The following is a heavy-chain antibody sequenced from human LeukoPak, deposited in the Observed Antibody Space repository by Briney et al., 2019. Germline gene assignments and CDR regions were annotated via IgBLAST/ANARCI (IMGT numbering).Heavy chain of an antibody. V-gene: IGHV1-8*03. CDR2: MNPNSGNT. CDR3: ARVLKGKYYSGLGTYRWFDS. CDR1: GYTFSSYD. D-gene: IGHD3-10*01. J-gene: IGHJ5*01. Sequence: ASVKVSCKASGYTFSSYDINWVRQATGQGLEWMGWMNPNSGNTGYAQKFQGRVTITMNTSKTTAYMELSSLRSEDTAVYYCARVLKGKYYSGLGTYRWFDSWGQGTLVTVSS.